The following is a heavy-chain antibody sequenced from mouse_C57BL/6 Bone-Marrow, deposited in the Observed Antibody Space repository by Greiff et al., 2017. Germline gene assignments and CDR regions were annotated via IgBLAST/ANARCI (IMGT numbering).Heavy chain of an antibody. CDR3: ARDLMDY. CDR1: GYSITSGYD. Sequence: EVQVVESGPGMVKPSQSLSLTCTVTGYSITSGYDWHWIRHFPGNKLEWMGYISYSGSTNYNPSLKSRISITHDTSKNHFFLKLNSVTTEDTATYYCARDLMDYWGQGTSVTVSS. V-gene: IGHV3-1*01. J-gene: IGHJ4*01. CDR2: ISYSGST.